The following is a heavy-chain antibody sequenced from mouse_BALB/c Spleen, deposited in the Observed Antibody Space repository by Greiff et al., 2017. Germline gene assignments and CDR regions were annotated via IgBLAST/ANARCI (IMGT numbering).Heavy chain of an antibody. CDR2: ISTYYGDA. CDR3: ARVRGSSDGGGYYFDY. V-gene: IGHV1S137*01. CDR1: GYTFTDYA. D-gene: IGHD1-1*01. J-gene: IGHJ2*01. Sequence: QVQLKQSGAELVRPGVSVKISCKGSGYTFTDYAMHWVKQSHAKSLEWIGVISTYYGDASYNQKFKGKATMTVDKSSSTAYMELARLTSEDSAIYYCARVRGSSDGGGYYFDYWGQGTTLTVSS.